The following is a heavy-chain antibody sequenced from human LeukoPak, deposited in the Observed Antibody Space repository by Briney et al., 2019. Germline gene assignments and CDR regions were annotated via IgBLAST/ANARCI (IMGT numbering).Heavy chain of an antibody. J-gene: IGHJ4*02. Sequence: PGGSLRLSCAASGFTFSSYAMHWVRQAPGKGLEWVAVISYDGSNKYYADSVKGRFTISRDNAKNSMYLQMNSLRVEDTALYYCAKDRATATPYYLDNWGQGTLVTVSS. V-gene: IGHV3-30-3*01. CDR2: ISYDGSNK. CDR1: GFTFSSYA. CDR3: AKDRATATPYYLDN.